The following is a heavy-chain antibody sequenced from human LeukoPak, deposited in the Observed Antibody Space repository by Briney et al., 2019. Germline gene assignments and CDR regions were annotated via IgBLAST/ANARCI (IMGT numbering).Heavy chain of an antibody. V-gene: IGHV3-33*01. CDR2: IWYDGSNK. D-gene: IGHD3-22*01. CDR3: ARTYYYDSSGILDY. J-gene: IGHJ4*02. Sequence: GRSLRLSCAASGFTFSSYGMRWVRQAPGKGLEWVAVIWYDGSNKYYADSVKGRFTISRDNSKNTLYLQMNSLRAEDTAVYYCARTYYYDSSGILDYWGQGTLVTVSS. CDR1: GFTFSSYG.